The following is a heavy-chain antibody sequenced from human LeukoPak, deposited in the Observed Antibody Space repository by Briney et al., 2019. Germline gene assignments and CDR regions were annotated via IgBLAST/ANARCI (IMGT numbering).Heavy chain of an antibody. CDR3: ARGSDWDSSSST. CDR1: SGSISTYY. J-gene: IGHJ5*02. V-gene: IGHV4-59*01. CDR2: IYYSGST. D-gene: IGHD6-6*01. Sequence: SETLSLTCTVSSGSISTYYWGWIRQPPGKGLEWIGYIYYSGSTNYNPSLKSRVTISVDTSKNQFSLKLSSVTAADTAVYYCARGSDWDSSSSTWGQGTLVTVSS.